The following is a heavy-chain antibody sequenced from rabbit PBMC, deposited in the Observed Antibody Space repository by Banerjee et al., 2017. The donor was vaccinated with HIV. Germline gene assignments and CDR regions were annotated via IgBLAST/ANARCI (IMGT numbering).Heavy chain of an antibody. D-gene: IGHD8-1*01. CDR2: INAITGKA. CDR3: ARDTGSSFSSYGMDL. J-gene: IGHJ6*01. Sequence: QEQLVESGGGLVRPEESLKLSCTASGFSFSNKAVMCWVRQAPGKGLEWIACINAITGKAVYANWAKGRSTFSKTSSTTVTLQMTSLTVADTATYFCARDTGSSFSSYGMDLWGQGTLV. V-gene: IGHV1S45*01. CDR1: GFSFSNKAV.